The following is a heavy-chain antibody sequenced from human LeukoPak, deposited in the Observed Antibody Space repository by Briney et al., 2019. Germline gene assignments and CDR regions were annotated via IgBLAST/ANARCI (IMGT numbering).Heavy chain of an antibody. D-gene: IGHD5-18*01. V-gene: IGHV2-70*11. J-gene: IGHJ6*03. CDR3: ARIRAVGTAMDNYYCYYMDV. Sequence: SGPTLVNPTQTLTLTCTFSGFSLSTSGMCVSWIRQPPGKALEWLARIDWDDDKYYSTSLKTRLTISKDTSKNQVVLTMTNMDPVDTATYYCARIRAVGTAMDNYYCYYMDVWGKGTTVTVSS. CDR2: IDWDDDK. CDR1: GFSLSTSGMC.